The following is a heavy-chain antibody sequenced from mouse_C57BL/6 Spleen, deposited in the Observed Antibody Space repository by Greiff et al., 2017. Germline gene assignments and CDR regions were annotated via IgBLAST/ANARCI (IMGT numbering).Heavy chain of an antibody. CDR3: ARRLRGYFDV. J-gene: IGHJ1*03. V-gene: IGHV1-82*01. CDR1: GYAFSSSW. D-gene: IGHD1-1*01. Sequence: VQLQQSGPELVKPGASVKISCKASGYAFSSSWMNWVKQRPGKGLEWIGRIYPGDGDTNYNGKFKGKATLTADKSSSTAYMQLSSLTSEDSAVXFCARRLRGYFDVWGTGTTVTVSS. CDR2: IYPGDGDT.